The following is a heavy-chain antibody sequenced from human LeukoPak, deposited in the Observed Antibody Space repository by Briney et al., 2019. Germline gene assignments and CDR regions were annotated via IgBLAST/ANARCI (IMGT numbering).Heavy chain of an antibody. CDR3: AELGITMIGGV. V-gene: IGHV3-74*01. J-gene: IGHJ6*04. Sequence: PGGSLRLSCAASGFTFSSYWMHWVRQAPGKGLVWVSRINSDGSSTSYADSVKGRFTTSRDNAKNTLYLQMYSLRAEDTAVYYCAELGITMIGGVWGKGTTVTISS. D-gene: IGHD3-10*02. CDR1: GFTFSSYW. CDR2: INSDGSST.